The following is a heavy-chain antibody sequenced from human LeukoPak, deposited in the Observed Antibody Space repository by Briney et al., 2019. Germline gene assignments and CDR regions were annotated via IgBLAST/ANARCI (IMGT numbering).Heavy chain of an antibody. CDR2: IGTAGDT. D-gene: IGHD2-2*01. CDR1: GFTFSSYD. J-gene: IGHJ6*02. V-gene: IGHV3-13*01. Sequence: PGGSLRLSCAASGFTFSSYDMHRVRQATGKGLEWVSAIGTAGDTYYPGSVKGRFTISRENAKNSLYLQMNGLRAGDTAVYYCARGRYCSSTSCYDHGMDVWGQGTTVTVSS. CDR3: ARGRYCSSTSCYDHGMDV.